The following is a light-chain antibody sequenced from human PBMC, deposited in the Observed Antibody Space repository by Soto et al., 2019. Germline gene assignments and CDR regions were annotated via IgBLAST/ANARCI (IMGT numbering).Light chain of an antibody. J-gene: IGKJ3*01. Sequence: DIQMTQSPSSLSASVGDRVTITCRASQTIIRYLNWYQQKPGRAPNLLIYAASSLQSGVPSRFSGSGSGTEFDLSISSMQPEDFATYYCQQSYSTLFTFGPVTKVEIK. V-gene: IGKV1-39*01. CDR3: QQSYSTLFT. CDR1: QTIIRY. CDR2: AAS.